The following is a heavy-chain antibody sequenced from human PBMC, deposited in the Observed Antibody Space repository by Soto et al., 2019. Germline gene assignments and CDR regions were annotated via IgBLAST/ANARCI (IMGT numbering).Heavy chain of an antibody. Sequence: QVQLVESGGGVVQPGRSLRLSCAASGFTFSSYGMHWVRQAPGKGLEWVAVIWYDGSNKYYADSVKGRFTISRDNSKNTLYLPMNSLRAEDTAVYYWARDKEATTVTPNYWGQGTLVTVSS. D-gene: IGHD4-17*01. J-gene: IGHJ4*02. CDR2: IWYDGSNK. CDR1: GFTFSSYG. CDR3: ARDKEATTVTPNY. V-gene: IGHV3-33*01.